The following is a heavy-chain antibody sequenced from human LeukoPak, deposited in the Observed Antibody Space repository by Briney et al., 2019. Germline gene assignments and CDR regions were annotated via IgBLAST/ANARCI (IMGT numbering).Heavy chain of an antibody. CDR3: ARGGEARGSFGY. J-gene: IGHJ4*02. D-gene: IGHD3-10*01. CDR1: GGTFSSYA. V-gene: IGHV1-69*05. CDR2: IIPIFGTA. Sequence: ASVKVSCKASGGTFSSYAISWVRQAPGQGLEWMGGIIPIFGTANYAQKFQGRVTITTDESTSTAYMELSSLRSEDTAVYYCARGGEARGSFGYWGQGTLVTVSS.